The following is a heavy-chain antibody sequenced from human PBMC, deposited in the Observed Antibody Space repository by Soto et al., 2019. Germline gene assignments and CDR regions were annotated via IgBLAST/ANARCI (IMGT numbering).Heavy chain of an antibody. D-gene: IGHD3-10*01. CDR3: ERDSGYGSRASVNHYLDY. J-gene: IGHJ4*01. V-gene: IGHV3-7*01. CDR2: IKWDASEK. Sequence: EVQLEESGGGLVQPGGSLRLSCAASGFTFGSYWMSWVRQAPGKGPEWLATIKWDASEKKYVDSVKGRFTTSRDNAKNALYLQMDSLRAEATAVYYCERDSGYGSRASVNHYLDYWGQGTLVTVSS. CDR1: GFTFGSYW.